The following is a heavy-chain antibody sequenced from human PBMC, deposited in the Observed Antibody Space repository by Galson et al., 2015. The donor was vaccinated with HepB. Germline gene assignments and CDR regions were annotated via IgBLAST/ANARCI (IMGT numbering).Heavy chain of an antibody. V-gene: IGHV3-7*03. D-gene: IGHD3-10*01. CDR1: GFTFSSFW. J-gene: IGHJ4*02. CDR2: IKQDGSEK. CDR3: ARIYGGSASKLWPSDY. Sequence: SLRLSCAASGFTFSSFWMSWVRQAPGKGLEWVANIKQDGSEKDYVDSVRGRFTISRDNAKNSLYLQLNSLRAEDTAVYYCARIYGGSASKLWPSDYWGQGTLVAVSS.